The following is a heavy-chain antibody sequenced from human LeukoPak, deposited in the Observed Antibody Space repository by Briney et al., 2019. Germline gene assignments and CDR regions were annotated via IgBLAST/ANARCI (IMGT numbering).Heavy chain of an antibody. V-gene: IGHV3-23*01. CDR3: AKDLARIMITFGGVIDL. D-gene: IGHD3-16*01. Sequence: GSLRLSCAASGFTFSSYAMSWVRQAPGKGLEWVSAISGSGGSTYYADSVKGRFTISRDNSKNTLYLQMNNLRAEDTAVYNCAKDLARIMITFGGVIDLWGQGTLVTVSS. CDR2: ISGSGGST. J-gene: IGHJ5*02. CDR1: GFTFSSYA.